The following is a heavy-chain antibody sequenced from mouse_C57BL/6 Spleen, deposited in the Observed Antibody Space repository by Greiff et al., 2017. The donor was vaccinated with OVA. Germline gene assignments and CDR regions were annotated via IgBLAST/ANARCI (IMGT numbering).Heavy chain of an antibody. Sequence: QVQLQQPGAELVKPGASVKLSCKASGYTFTSYWMQWVKQRPGQGLEWIGEIDPYDSDTNYNQKFKGKATLTVDNSSSTAYMQLSSLTSEDSAVYYCARRGPIGAWFAYWGQGTMVTVSA. CDR3: ARRGPIGAWFAY. D-gene: IGHD2-14*01. V-gene: IGHV1-50*01. J-gene: IGHJ3*01. CDR1: GYTFTSYW. CDR2: IDPYDSDT.